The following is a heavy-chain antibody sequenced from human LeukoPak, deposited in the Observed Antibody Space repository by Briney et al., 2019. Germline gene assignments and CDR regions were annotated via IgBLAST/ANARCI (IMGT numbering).Heavy chain of an antibody. CDR1: GDSVSSLHSY. CDR3: ARDYRLVGAWESYFYAMDV. V-gene: IGHV4-61*03. J-gene: IGHJ6*02. Sequence: PSETLSLSCSVSGDSVSSLHSYWTWIRQPPGKGLEWIGYISYSGNTNYNPSLKSRVTISVDTSENYFSLRLTSVTAADTAVYYCARDYRLVGAWESYFYAMDVWGQGTTVTVSS. CDR2: ISYSGNT. D-gene: IGHD1-26*01.